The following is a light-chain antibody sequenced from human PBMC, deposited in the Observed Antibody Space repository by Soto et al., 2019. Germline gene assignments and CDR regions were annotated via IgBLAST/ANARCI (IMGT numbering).Light chain of an antibody. CDR2: KAS. CDR1: QSISSW. CDR3: QQYNRYSGT. Sequence: DIQMTQFPSTLSASVGDRVTITCRAIQSISSWLAWYQQKPGKAPKLLIYKASSLESGGTSRFSGSGSGTEFTLTISSPQPDDFVTYYCQQYNRYSGTFVQGTKVEIK. V-gene: IGKV1-5*03. J-gene: IGKJ1*01.